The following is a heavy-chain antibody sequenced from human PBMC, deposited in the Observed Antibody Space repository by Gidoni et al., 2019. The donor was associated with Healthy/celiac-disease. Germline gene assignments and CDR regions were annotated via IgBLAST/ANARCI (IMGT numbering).Heavy chain of an antibody. CDR3: ARGLVDTAMVDMDV. Sequence: EVQLVESGGGLVKPVGSLRLSCAASGFPFSSYSMNWVRQAPGKGLEWVSSISSSSSYIYYADSVKGRFTISRDNAKNSLYLQMNSLRAEDTAVYYCARGLVDTAMVDMDVWGKGTTVTVSS. CDR2: ISSSSSYI. V-gene: IGHV3-21*01. CDR1: GFPFSSYS. D-gene: IGHD5-18*01. J-gene: IGHJ6*03.